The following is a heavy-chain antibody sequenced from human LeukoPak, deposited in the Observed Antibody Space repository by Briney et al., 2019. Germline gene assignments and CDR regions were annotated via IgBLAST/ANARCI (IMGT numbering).Heavy chain of an antibody. CDR1: GYTFTVYY. CDR3: ARGPPLYCSSTSCSTSDVYYYYYYMDV. D-gene: IGHD2-2*01. Sequence: GASVKVSCNASGYTFTVYYMHGVRQAPGQGLEGVGWINPNSGGTNYAQKFQGRVTMTRDTSITQAYRELRSLRSDDPAVDYCARGPPLYCSSTSCSTSDVYYYYYYMDVWGKGTTVTVSS. J-gene: IGHJ6*03. V-gene: IGHV1-2*02. CDR2: INPNSGGT.